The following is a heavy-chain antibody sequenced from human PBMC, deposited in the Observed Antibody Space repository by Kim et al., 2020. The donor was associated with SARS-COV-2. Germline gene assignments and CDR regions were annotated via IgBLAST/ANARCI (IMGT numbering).Heavy chain of an antibody. Sequence: GGSLRLSCAASGFTFSDYYMSWIRQAPGKGLEWVSYISSSSSYTNYADSVKGRFTISRDNAKNSLYLQMNSLRAEDTAVYYCARTMRQETPYGGEDYWGQGTLVTVSS. CDR1: GFTFSDYY. V-gene: IGHV3-11*06. CDR2: ISSSSSYT. CDR3: ARTMRQETPYGGEDY. J-gene: IGHJ4*02. D-gene: IGHD4-17*01.